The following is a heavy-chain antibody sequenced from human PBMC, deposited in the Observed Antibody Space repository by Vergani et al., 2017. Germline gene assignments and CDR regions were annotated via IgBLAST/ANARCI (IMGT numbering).Heavy chain of an antibody. Sequence: QVQLVESGGGVVQPGRSLRLSCAASGFTFSSYGMHWVRQAPGKGLEWVAVIWYDGSNKYYADSVKGRFTISRDNSKNTLYLQMNSLRAEDTAVYYCAKDRGSSYGMDVWGQGTTVTVSS. D-gene: IGHD6-6*01. CDR2: IWYDGSNK. CDR1: GFTFSSYG. CDR3: AKDRGSSYGMDV. J-gene: IGHJ6*02. V-gene: IGHV3-33*06.